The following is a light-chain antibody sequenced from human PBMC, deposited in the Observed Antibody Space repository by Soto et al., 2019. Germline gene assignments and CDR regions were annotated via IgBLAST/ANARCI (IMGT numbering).Light chain of an antibody. CDR3: QSYDSSLSVYV. CDR2: GNS. CDR1: SSNIGAGYD. Sequence: SVLTQPPSVSGAPGQRVTISCTGSSSNIGAGYDVHWYQQLPGTASKLLIYGNSNRPSGVPDRFSGSKSGTSASLAITGLQAEDEADYYCQSYDSSLSVYVFGTGTKVTVL. J-gene: IGLJ1*01. V-gene: IGLV1-40*01.